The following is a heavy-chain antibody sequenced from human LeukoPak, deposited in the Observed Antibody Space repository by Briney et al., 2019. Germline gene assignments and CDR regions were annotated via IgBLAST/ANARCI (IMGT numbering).Heavy chain of an antibody. D-gene: IGHD3-10*01. CDR2: IYYSGST. J-gene: IGHJ4*02. V-gene: IGHV4-39*07. CDR1: GGSISSSSYY. Sequence: SETLSLTCTVSGGSISSSSYYWGWIRQPPGKGLEWIGSIYYSGSTYYNPSLKSRVTISVDTSKNQFSLKLSSVTAADTAVYYCARMRGPLDYWGQGTLVTVSS. CDR3: ARMRGPLDY.